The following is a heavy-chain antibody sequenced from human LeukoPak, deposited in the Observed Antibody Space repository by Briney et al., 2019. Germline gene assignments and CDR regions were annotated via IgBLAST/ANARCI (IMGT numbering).Heavy chain of an antibody. D-gene: IGHD4-17*01. V-gene: IGHV3-48*04. CDR2: ISSSSTI. CDR1: GFTFSSYS. J-gene: IGHJ2*01. Sequence: GGSLRLSCAASGFTFSSYSMNWVRQAPGKGLEWVSYISSSSTIYYADSVKGRFTISRDNAKNSLYLQMNSLRAEDTAVYYCAKDLGTTVFYWYFDLWGRGTLVTVSS. CDR3: AKDLGTTVFYWYFDL.